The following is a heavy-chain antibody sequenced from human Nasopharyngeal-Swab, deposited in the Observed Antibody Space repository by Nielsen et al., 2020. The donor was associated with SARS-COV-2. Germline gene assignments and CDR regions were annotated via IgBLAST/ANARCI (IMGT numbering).Heavy chain of an antibody. CDR2: IYYSGNT. J-gene: IGHJ6*03. V-gene: IGHV4-59*01. CDR3: ASRLGDYDSRSNYYYYYYMDV. Sequence: WIRQPPGKGLEWIGYIYYSGNTNYNPSLKSRVTISVDTSKNQFSLKLSSVTAADTAVYYCASRLGDYDSRSNYYYYYYMDVWGKGTTVTVSS. D-gene: IGHD3-22*01.